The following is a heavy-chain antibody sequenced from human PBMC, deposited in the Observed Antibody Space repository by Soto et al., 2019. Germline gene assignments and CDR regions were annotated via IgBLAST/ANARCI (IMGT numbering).Heavy chain of an antibody. D-gene: IGHD3-10*01. CDR3: ARDPGGATGFDP. CDR2: MSTYTGGT. Sequence: QVRLVQSGAEVRRPGASVKVSCRTYGYSFTVYGISWVRQAPGQGLEWMGWMSTYTGGTSYARKFRGRVTMTTDISASTASMELRSLTSDDTAVYYCARDPGGATGFDPWGQGTPVIVST. V-gene: IGHV1-18*01. J-gene: IGHJ5*02. CDR1: GYSFTVYG.